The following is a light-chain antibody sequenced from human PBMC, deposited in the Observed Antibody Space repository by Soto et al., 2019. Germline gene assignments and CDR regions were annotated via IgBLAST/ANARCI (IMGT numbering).Light chain of an antibody. CDR2: GTS. V-gene: IGKV3-15*01. CDR3: QQHNDWQTLT. J-gene: IGKJ4*01. Sequence: EIVMTQSPATLSVSPWERSTLSCRASQSVNIKLAWYQQKPGQAPRLLIYGTSTRATGVPARFSGSGSGTEFTLTISNLKSEDFAVYYCQQHNDWQTLTFGGGTKVDIK. CDR1: QSVNIK.